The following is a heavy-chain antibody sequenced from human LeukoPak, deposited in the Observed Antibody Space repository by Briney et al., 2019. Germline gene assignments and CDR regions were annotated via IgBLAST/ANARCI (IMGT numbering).Heavy chain of an antibody. V-gene: IGHV1-2*02. CDR3: ARVGEMATIIDYFDY. CDR2: INPNSGGT. J-gene: IGHJ4*02. Sequence: ASVKVSCKASGYTFTGYYMHWVRQAPGQGLEWMGWINPNSGGTNYAQKFQGRVTMTRDTSISTAYMELSRLRSDDTAVYYCARVGEMATIIDYFDYWGQGTLVTVSS. CDR1: GYTFTGYY. D-gene: IGHD5-24*01.